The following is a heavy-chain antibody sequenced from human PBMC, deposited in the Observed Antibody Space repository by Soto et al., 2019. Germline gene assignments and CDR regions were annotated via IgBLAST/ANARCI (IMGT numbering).Heavy chain of an antibody. V-gene: IGHV4-59*01. CDR3: ARIKSGYSYGSIIDF. Sequence: PSETLSLTCSVSGGSINNFHWNWIRQPPGKGLEWIGFVLYSGRTTYNPSLQSRVTISVDTSQNHFSLKVRSVTAADTATYYCARIKSGYSYGSIIDFWGQGKLVTVSS. CDR2: VLYSGRT. CDR1: GGSINNFH. J-gene: IGHJ4*02. D-gene: IGHD5-18*01.